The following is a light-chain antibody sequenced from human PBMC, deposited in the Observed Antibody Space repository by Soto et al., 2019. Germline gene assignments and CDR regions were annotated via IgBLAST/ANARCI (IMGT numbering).Light chain of an antibody. CDR2: EVS. Sequence: QSALTQPASVSGSPGQSITISCSGTSSDVGAYNYVSWYQQHPGKAPQLIIYEVSYRPSGVSSRFSGSKSANTASLTISGLQAEDEAEYSCFSFTTTSTHVFGTGTKVTVL. CDR1: SSDVGAYNY. V-gene: IGLV2-14*01. J-gene: IGLJ1*01. CDR3: FSFTTTSTHV.